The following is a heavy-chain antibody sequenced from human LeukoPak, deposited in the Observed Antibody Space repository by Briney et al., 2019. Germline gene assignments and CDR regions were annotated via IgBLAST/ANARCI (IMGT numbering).Heavy chain of an antibody. V-gene: IGHV3-23*01. CDR1: GFTFNNYA. J-gene: IGHJ4*02. Sequence: PGGSLRLSCAASGFTFNNYAMNWVRQAPGKGLEWVSVISGSGGTTYYADSVKGRFTISRDSSKNTLYLQMNSLRAEDTAVYYCAKGGKWDVTPFDYWGQGTLVTVSS. CDR2: ISGSGGTT. CDR3: AKGGKWDVTPFDY. D-gene: IGHD1-26*01.